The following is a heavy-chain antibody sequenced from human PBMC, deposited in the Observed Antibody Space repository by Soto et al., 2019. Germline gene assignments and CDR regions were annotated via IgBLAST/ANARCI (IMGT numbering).Heavy chain of an antibody. D-gene: IGHD3-10*01. CDR1: GLTFTTYW. J-gene: IGHJ4*02. Sequence: GGSLRLSCVVSGLTFTTYWMSWVRQAPGKGLEWVANIRQDGGSQYYVDSVKGRFTISRDNAKNSVYLQMDSLRAEDTAVYYWVRGGHGSGSYLGSHWGQGVLVTVSS. CDR2: IRQDGGSQ. CDR3: VRGGHGSGSYLGSH. V-gene: IGHV3-7*03.